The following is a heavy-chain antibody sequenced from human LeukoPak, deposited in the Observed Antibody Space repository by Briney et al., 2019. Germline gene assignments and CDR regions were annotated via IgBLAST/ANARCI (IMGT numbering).Heavy chain of an antibody. D-gene: IGHD3-16*01. Sequence: SETLSLTCTVSGGSISSHHWNWIRQPPGKGLEWVGQIAFSGNTNDNPSLKSRVSMSVDTSKNQFSLTLTSVTAADTAVYYCARQIGLGVPLVFDYWGQGTLVTVSS. CDR3: ARQIGLGVPLVFDY. V-gene: IGHV4-59*08. CDR2: IAFSGNT. J-gene: IGHJ4*02. CDR1: GGSISSHH.